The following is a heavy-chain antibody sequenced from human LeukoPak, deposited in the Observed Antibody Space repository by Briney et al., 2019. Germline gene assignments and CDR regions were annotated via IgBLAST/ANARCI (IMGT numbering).Heavy chain of an antibody. CDR2: IYNSGST. D-gene: IGHD3-10*01. CDR1: GGSISSYY. J-gene: IGHJ4*02. V-gene: IGHV4-4*07. Sequence: SETLSLACTVSGGSISSYYWSWIRQPAGKGLEWIGRIYNSGSTNYNTNYNPSLTSRVTMSVDTSKNQFSLKLNSVSAADTAVYFCARAIWYGSGTTAFDYWGQGTLVTVSP. CDR3: ARAIWYGSGTTAFDY.